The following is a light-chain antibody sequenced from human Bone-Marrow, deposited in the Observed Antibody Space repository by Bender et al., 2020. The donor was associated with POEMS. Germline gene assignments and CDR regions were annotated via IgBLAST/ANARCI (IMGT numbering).Light chain of an antibody. J-gene: IGLJ3*02. Sequence: QSALTQPRSVSGSPGQSVTISCTGTSSDVGGYNYVSWYQQHPGKAPKLMIYDVNKRPSGVPDRFSGSKSGNTASLAISGLQSEDEADYYCAAWEDSLNGWVFGGGTKLTVL. CDR1: SSDVGGYNY. V-gene: IGLV2-11*01. CDR2: DVN. CDR3: AAWEDSLNGWV.